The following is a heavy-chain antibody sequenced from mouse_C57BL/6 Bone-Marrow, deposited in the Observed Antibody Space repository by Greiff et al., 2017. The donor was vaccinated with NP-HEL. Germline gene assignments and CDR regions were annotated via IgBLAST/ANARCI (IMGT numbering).Heavy chain of an antibody. CDR3: ARSRAYYYGSSPWFAY. J-gene: IGHJ3*01. CDR2: INPSTGGT. Sequence: VQLQQSGPELVKPGASVKISCKASGYSFTGYYMNWVKQSPEKSLEWIGEINPSTGGTTYNQKFKAKATLTVDKSSSTAYMQLKSLTSEYSAVYYCARSRAYYYGSSPWFAYWGQGTLVTVSA. V-gene: IGHV1-42*01. D-gene: IGHD1-1*01. CDR1: GYSFTGYY.